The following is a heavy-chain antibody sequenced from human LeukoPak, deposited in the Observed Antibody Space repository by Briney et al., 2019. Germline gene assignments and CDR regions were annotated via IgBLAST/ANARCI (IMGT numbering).Heavy chain of an antibody. D-gene: IGHD3-10*01. V-gene: IGHV3-21*01. CDR2: ISSSSSYI. Sequence: GGSLRLSCAASGFIFSSYTMNWVRQAPGKGLEWVSSISSSSSYIYYADSVKGRFTISRDNAKNSLYLQMNSLRAEDTAVYYCARGKLWFGELFPYFDYWGQGTLVTVSS. J-gene: IGHJ4*02. CDR1: GFIFSSYT. CDR3: ARGKLWFGELFPYFDY.